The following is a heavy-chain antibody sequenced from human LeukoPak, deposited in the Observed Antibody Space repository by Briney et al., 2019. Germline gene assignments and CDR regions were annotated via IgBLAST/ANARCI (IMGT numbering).Heavy chain of an antibody. CDR3: ARSPSPYSSGWYFDY. Sequence: SQTLSLTCAISGDSVSSNSAAWNWIRQSPSRGLEWLGRTYYRSKWYNDYAVSVKSRITINPDASKNQFSLQLKSVTPEDAAVYYCARSPSPYSSGWYFDYWGQGTLVTVSS. D-gene: IGHD6-19*01. J-gene: IGHJ4*02. CDR1: GDSVSSNSAA. CDR2: TYYRSKWYN. V-gene: IGHV6-1*01.